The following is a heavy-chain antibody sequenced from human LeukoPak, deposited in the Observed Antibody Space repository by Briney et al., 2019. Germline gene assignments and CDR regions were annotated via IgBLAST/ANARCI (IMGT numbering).Heavy chain of an antibody. CDR2: INPTSGGT. CDR3: ARDLYGGTSATFDY. CDR1: GFTFTGYY. Sequence: ASVKVSCKASGFTFTGYYIHWVRQAPGQGLEWMGWINPTSGGTNYAQKFQGRVTMTSDTSISTAYMELSRLRSDNTAVYYCARDLYGGTSATFDYWGQGTLVTVSS. V-gene: IGHV1-2*02. D-gene: IGHD4-23*01. J-gene: IGHJ4*02.